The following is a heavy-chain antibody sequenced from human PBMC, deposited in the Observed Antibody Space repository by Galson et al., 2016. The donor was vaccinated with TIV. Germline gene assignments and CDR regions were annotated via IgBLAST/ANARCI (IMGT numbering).Heavy chain of an antibody. Sequence: SVKVSCKVSGYSLSDLSMHWVRQAPGRGLAWMGGFAPEDDEIIYEEKFQGRVTMTEDTSTDTAFMELSSLRSEDTAGDYCATSLRGDSMVRGIRSLYFDYWGQGTLVTVSS. D-gene: IGHD3-10*01. CDR1: GYSLSDLS. J-gene: IGHJ4*02. CDR3: ATSLRGDSMVRGIRSLYFDY. V-gene: IGHV1-24*01. CDR2: FAPEDDEI.